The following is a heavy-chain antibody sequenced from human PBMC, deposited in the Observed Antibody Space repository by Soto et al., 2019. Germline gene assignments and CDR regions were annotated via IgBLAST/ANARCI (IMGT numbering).Heavy chain of an antibody. V-gene: IGHV5-10-1*03. CDR3: ARLITGTTGLGVWFDP. CDR2: IDPSDSYT. CDR1: GYSFTSYW. Sequence: EVQLVQSGAEVKKPGESLRISCKGSGYSFTSYWISWVRQMPGKGLEWMGRIDPSDSYTNYSPSFQGHVTISADKSISTAYLQWSSLKASDTAMYYCARLITGTTGLGVWFDPWGQGTLVTVSS. D-gene: IGHD1-7*01. J-gene: IGHJ5*02.